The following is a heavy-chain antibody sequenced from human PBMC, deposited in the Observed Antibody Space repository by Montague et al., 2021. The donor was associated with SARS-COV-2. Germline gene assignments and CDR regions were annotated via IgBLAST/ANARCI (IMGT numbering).Heavy chain of an antibody. CDR3: ARDGANYSFAYYHEMDV. CDR2: LYTSGST. CDR1: GASVRTYY. Sequence: SETLSLTCTVSGASVRTYYWGWIRQSAGKKLEWMGRLYTSGSTYYNPSFKSRVTMSLDTSKNLFSLNLSSMTAADTAVYYCARDGANYSFAYYHEMDVWGQGIAVTVPS. D-gene: IGHD5-24*01. J-gene: IGHJ6*02. V-gene: IGHV4-4*07.